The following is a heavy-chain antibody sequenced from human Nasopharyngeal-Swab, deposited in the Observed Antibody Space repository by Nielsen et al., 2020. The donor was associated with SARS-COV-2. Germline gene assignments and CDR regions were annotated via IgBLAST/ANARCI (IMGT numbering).Heavy chain of an antibody. D-gene: IGHD6-19*01. V-gene: IGHV1-3*01. Sequence: ASVKVSCKASGYTFTSYAMHWVRQAPGQRLEWTGWINAGNGNTKYSQKFQGRVTITRDTSASTAYMELSSLRSEDTAVYYCARARSSGWYRSHAFDIWGQGTMVTVSS. CDR2: INAGNGNT. J-gene: IGHJ3*02. CDR3: ARARSSGWYRSHAFDI. CDR1: GYTFTSYA.